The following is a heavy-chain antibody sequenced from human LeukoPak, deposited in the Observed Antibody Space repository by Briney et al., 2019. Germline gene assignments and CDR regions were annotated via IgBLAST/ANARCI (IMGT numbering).Heavy chain of an antibody. J-gene: IGHJ4*02. CDR1: GFIVSNNY. CDR3: ARGGSSWYYFDY. D-gene: IGHD6-13*01. Sequence: GGSLRLSCAASGFIVSNNYMSWVRQAPGKGLEWVSFISSSSSYIYYADSVKGRFTISRDNAKNSLYLQMNSLRAEDTAVYYCARGGSSWYYFDYWGQGTLVTVSS. V-gene: IGHV3-21*01. CDR2: ISSSSSYI.